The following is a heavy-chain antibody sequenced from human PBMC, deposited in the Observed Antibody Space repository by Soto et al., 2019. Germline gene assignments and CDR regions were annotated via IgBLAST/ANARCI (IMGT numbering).Heavy chain of an antibody. CDR2: ISYDGSNK. J-gene: IGHJ4*02. V-gene: IGHV3-30*18. CDR3: AKDESSSSDY. Sequence: QVQLVESGRGVVQPGRSLRLSCAASGFTFSSYGMHWVRQAPGKGLEWVAVISYDGSNKYYADSVKGRFTISRDNSKNTLYLQMNSLRAEDTAVYYCAKDESSSSDYWGQGTLVTVSS. CDR1: GFTFSSYG. D-gene: IGHD6-6*01.